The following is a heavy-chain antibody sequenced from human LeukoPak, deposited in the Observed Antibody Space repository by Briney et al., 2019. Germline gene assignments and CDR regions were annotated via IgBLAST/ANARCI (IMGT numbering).Heavy chain of an antibody. CDR1: GGSISSSNW. D-gene: IGHD1-14*01. Sequence: PSETLSLTCAVSGGSISSSNWWSWVRQPPGKGLEWIGEIYHSGSTNYNPSLKSRVTISVDKSKNQFSLKLSSVTAADTAVYYCARDGESLRTTFDYWGQGTLVTVSS. V-gene: IGHV4-4*02. CDR2: IYHSGST. CDR3: ARDGESLRTTFDY. J-gene: IGHJ4*02.